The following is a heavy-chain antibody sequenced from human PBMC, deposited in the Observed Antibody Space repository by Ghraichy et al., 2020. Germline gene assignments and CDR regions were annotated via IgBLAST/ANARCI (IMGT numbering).Heavy chain of an antibody. V-gene: IGHV4-39*01. D-gene: IGHD3-22*01. J-gene: IGHJ4*02. CDR2: IYYIGST. CDR3: ARQRLGGYYYDSSGYIS. Sequence: SETLSLTCTVSGGSISSSSYYWGWIRQPPGKGLEWIGSIYYIGSTYYNPSHKSRVTISVDTSKNQFSLKLSSVTAADTAVYYCARQRLGGYYYDSSGYISWGQGTLVTVSS. CDR1: GGSISSSSYY.